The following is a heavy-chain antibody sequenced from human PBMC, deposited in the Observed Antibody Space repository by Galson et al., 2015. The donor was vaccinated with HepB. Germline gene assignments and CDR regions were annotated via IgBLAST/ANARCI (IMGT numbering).Heavy chain of an antibody. J-gene: IGHJ4*02. CDR2: ISGDGSRT. CDR3: AKERIITIVVVPEGY. V-gene: IGHV3-23*01. CDR1: GFTFDSYA. D-gene: IGHD3-22*01. Sequence: SLRLSCAASGFTFDSYALSWVRQAPGKGLEWVSAISGDGSRTYYAASVKGRFTISSDNSKNTLYLQMNSLRAEDTAVYYCAKERIITIVVVPEGYWGQGTLVTVSS.